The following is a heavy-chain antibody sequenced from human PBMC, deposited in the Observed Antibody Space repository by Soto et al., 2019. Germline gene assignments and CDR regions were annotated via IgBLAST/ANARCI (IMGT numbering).Heavy chain of an antibody. CDR2: IYHSGST. Sequence: QVQLQESGPGLVKPSWTLSLTCAVSGGSISSSNWWRWVRQPPVKGLEWIGEIYHSGSTNYNPSLKSRVTISVDKSKNQFSMKLSSVTAAATAVYYCANLSATKDAFDIWGQGTMVTVSS. J-gene: IGHJ3*02. CDR1: GGSISSSNW. V-gene: IGHV4-4*02. CDR3: ANLSATKDAFDI.